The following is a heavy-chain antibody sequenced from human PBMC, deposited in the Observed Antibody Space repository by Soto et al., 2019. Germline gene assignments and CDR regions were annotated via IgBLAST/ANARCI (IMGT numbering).Heavy chain of an antibody. J-gene: IGHJ4*02. D-gene: IGHD3-10*01. Sequence: ASVKVSCKASGYTFTSYGISWVRQAPGQGLEWMGWISAYNGNTNYAQKLQGRVTMTTDTSTSTAYMELRSLRSDDTAVYYCARDALWPGTYGGQRDDYWGQGSLVTVAS. CDR3: ARDALWPGTYGGQRDDY. V-gene: IGHV1-18*01. CDR1: GYTFTSYG. CDR2: ISAYNGNT.